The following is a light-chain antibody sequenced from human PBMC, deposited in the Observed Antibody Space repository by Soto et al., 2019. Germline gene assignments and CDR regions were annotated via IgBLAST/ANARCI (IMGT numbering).Light chain of an antibody. CDR1: QHITSF. CDR2: TAS. CDR3: LHRRTYPLT. Sequence: DIQLTQSPSFLSASVGDRVTITCRASQHITSFLAWYQQKPGKAPELLIHTASSLHSGVPSRFSGSRSGTEFTLTIRSLQPEDFATYYCLHRRTYPLTFAQGTRQE. J-gene: IGKJ5*01. V-gene: IGKV1-9*01.